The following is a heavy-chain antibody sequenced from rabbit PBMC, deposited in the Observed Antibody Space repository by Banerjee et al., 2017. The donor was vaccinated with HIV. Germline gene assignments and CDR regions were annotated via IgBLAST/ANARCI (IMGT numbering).Heavy chain of an antibody. CDR1: GFDFSRTG. J-gene: IGHJ4*01. CDR3: VRGASGSGYYSL. D-gene: IGHD1-1*01. V-gene: IGHV1S47*01. CDR2: IDLLFGTT. Sequence: QQQLVESGGGLVKPGASLTLTCKASGFDFSRTGVSWVRQAPGKGLEWIGYIDLLFGTTYYANWVNGRFTISSHNAQNTLYLQLHSLTAADTATYFCVRGASGSGYYSLWGPGTLVTVS.